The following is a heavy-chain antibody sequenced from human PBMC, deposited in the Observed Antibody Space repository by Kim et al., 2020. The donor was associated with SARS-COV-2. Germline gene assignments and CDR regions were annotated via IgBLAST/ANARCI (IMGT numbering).Heavy chain of an antibody. J-gene: IGHJ4*02. Sequence: GNPTYAQGFTGRFVFSLDTSVSTAYLQISSLKADDTAVYYCARDVEQWLDYWGQGTLVTVSS. V-gene: IGHV7-4-1*02. D-gene: IGHD6-19*01. CDR2: GNP. CDR3: ARDVEQWLDY.